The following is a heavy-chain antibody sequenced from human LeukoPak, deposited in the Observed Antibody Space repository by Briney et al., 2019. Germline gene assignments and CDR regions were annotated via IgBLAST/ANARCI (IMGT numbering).Heavy chain of an antibody. J-gene: IGHJ4*02. V-gene: IGHV4-34*01. CDR1: GGSISSYY. CDR3: ASQYYYDSSGYSFDY. CDR2: INHSGST. D-gene: IGHD3-22*01. Sequence: SETLSLTCTVSGGSISSYYWSWIRQPPGKGLEWIGEINHSGSTNYNPSLKSRVTISVDTSKNQFSLKLSSVTAADTAVYYCASQYYYDSSGYSFDYWGQGTLVTVSS.